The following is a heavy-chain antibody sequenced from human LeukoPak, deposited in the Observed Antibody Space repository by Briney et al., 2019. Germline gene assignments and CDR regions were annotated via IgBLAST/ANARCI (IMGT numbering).Heavy chain of an antibody. V-gene: IGHV4-59*08. J-gene: IGHJ6*02. CDR1: GGSISSYY. CDR3: ARRYSSGWIDPLYYYYGMDV. CDR2: IYYGGST. D-gene: IGHD6-19*01. Sequence: SETLSLTCTVSGGSISSYYWSWIRQPPGKGLEWIGYIYYGGSTNYNPSLKSRVTISVDTSKNQFSLKLSSVTAADTAVYYCARRYSSGWIDPLYYYYGMDVWGQGTTVTVSS.